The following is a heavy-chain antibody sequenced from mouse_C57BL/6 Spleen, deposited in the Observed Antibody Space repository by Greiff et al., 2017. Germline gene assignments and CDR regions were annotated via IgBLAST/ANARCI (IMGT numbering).Heavy chain of an antibody. CDR2: IWWDDDK. V-gene: IGHV8-8*01. D-gene: IGHD1-1*01. CDR3: ARGITTVVAKDYYAMDY. CDR1: GFSLSTFGMG. J-gene: IGHJ4*01. Sequence: QVTLKVCGPGILQPSQTLSLTCSFSGFSLSTFGMGVGWIRQPSGKGLEWLAHIWWDDDKYYNPALKSRLTISKDTSKNQVFLKIANVDTADTATYYCARGITTVVAKDYYAMDYWGQGTSVTVSS.